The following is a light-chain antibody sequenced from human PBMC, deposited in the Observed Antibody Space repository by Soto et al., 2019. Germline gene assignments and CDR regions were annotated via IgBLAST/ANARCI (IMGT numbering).Light chain of an antibody. CDR1: SSDVGDYNY. CDR2: EVS. Sequence: QPVLTQPPSASGSPGQSVTISCTGTSSDVGDYNYVSWYQQHPGKAPKLMIYEVSKRPSGVPDRFSGSKSGNTASLTVSGLQAEDEADYYCSSYAGSNSWMFGGGTKVTVL. CDR3: SSYAGSNSWM. J-gene: IGLJ3*02. V-gene: IGLV2-8*01.